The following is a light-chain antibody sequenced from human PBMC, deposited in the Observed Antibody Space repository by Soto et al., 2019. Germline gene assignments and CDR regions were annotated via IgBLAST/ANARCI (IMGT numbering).Light chain of an antibody. Sequence: QSALTQPASVSGSPGQSITISCTGTSSGVGGYNYVSWYQQHPGKAPKLMIYDVSNRPSGVSNRFSGSKSGNTASLTISGLQAEDEADYYCSSYTSSSTLSFGGGTKLTVL. V-gene: IGLV2-14*01. J-gene: IGLJ2*01. CDR1: SSGVGGYNY. CDR3: SSYTSSSTLS. CDR2: DVS.